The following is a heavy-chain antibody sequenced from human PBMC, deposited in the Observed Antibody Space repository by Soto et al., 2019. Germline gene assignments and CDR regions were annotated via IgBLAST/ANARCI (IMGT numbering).Heavy chain of an antibody. V-gene: IGHV4-38-2*01. Sequence: SETLSLTCAVSGDSISSGYYWAWIRQPPGKGLEWIGSIYCSGSTFYNPSLKSRVTISVDTSKNQFSLKLTSVTAADTAVYYCARLDYFDSSGYRYYFDCWGQGTLVTVSS. J-gene: IGHJ4*02. CDR1: GDSISSGYY. CDR3: ARLDYFDSSGYRYYFDC. D-gene: IGHD3-22*01. CDR2: IYCSGST.